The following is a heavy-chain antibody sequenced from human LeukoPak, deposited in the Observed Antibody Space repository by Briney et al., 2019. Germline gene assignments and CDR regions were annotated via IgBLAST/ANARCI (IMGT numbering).Heavy chain of an antibody. J-gene: IGHJ4*02. D-gene: IGHD1-26*01. CDR3: AKKTGGTYPFDY. V-gene: IGHV3-23*01. CDR2: INSGGEIT. Sequence: GGSLRLSCAASGFIFSSYSMIWVRQAPGKGLEWVSVINSGGEITYYADSVKGRFTISRDNSKNTVYLQMNSLRAEDTAIYYCAKKTGGTYPFDYWGQGTLVTVSS. CDR1: GFIFSSYS.